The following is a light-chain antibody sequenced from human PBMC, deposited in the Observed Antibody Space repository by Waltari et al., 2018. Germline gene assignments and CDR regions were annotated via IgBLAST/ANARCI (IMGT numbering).Light chain of an antibody. CDR2: KAS. CDR3: QQYRINPWT. V-gene: IGKV1-5*03. J-gene: IGKJ1*01. Sequence: DIQMTQSPSTLSAFVGERVTITCRASESINSCLAWYQEKPGKAPKLLIQKASNLESGVPSRFSGSGSGTEFTLTISSLQADDFATYYCQQYRINPWTFGQGTKVEI. CDR1: ESINSC.